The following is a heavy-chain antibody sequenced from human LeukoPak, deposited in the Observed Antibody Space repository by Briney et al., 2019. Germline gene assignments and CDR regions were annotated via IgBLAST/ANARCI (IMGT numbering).Heavy chain of an antibody. D-gene: IGHD6-19*01. Sequence: GGSLRLSCAASGFTFSSYGMHWVRQAPGKGLEWVAFIRYDGSNKYYADSVKGRFTISRDNSKNTLYLQMNSLRAEDTAVYYCAEDFDPLYSGGWRKAFDMWGQGTMVTVSS. CDR1: GFTFSSYG. CDR2: IRYDGSNK. V-gene: IGHV3-30*02. J-gene: IGHJ3*02. CDR3: AEDFDPLYSGGWRKAFDM.